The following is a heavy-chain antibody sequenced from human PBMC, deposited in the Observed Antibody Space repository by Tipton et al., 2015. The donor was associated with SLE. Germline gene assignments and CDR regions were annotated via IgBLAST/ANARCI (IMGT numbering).Heavy chain of an antibody. Sequence: TLSLTCAVYGGSITSSSYYWGWIRQSPGKGMEWIGEVYHRGSTNYNPSLKSRVTISVDTSKNQFSLKLTSVTAADTAVYYCAAQDKFWSGFGYWGQGTLVTVSS. V-gene: IGHV4-39*07. CDR1: GGSITSSSYY. J-gene: IGHJ4*02. CDR3: AAQDKFWSGFGY. CDR2: VYHRGST. D-gene: IGHD3-3*01.